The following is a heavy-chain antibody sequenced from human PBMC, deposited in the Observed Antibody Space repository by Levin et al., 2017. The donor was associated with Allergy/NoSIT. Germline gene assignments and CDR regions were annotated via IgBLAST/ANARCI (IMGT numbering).Heavy chain of an antibody. CDR2: ISYDGSNK. CDR3: AKDVMQCSSTSCYYYYYYGMDV. V-gene: IGHV3-30*18. D-gene: IGHD2-2*01. CDR1: GFTFSSYG. J-gene: IGHJ6*02. Sequence: PGGSLRLSCAASGFTFSSYGMHWVRQAPGKGLEWVAVISYDGSNKYYADSVKGRFTISRDNSKNTLYLQMNSLRAEDTAVYYCAKDVMQCSSTSCYYYYYYGMDVWGQGTTVTVSS.